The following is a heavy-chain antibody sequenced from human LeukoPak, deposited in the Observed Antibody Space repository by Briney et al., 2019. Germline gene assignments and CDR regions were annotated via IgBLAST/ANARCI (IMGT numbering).Heavy chain of an antibody. V-gene: IGHV4-4*07. CDR1: GGSISSYY. CDR3: ARDRYYYDSSARYFDY. CDR2: IHTSGST. Sequence: NPSETLSLTCTVSGGSISSYYWSWIRQPAGKGLEWIGRIHTSGSTNYSPSLKSRVTISVDTSKNQFSLKLSSVTAADTAVYYCARDRYYYDSSARYFDYWGQGTLVTVSS. D-gene: IGHD3-22*01. J-gene: IGHJ4*02.